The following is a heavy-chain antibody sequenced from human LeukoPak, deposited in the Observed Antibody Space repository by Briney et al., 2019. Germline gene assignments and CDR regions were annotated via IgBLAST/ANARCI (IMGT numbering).Heavy chain of an antibody. CDR2: ISAYNGNT. Sequence: ASVKVSCKASGYTFTSYGISWVRQAPGQGPEWMGWISAYNGNTNYAQKLQGRVTMTTDTSTSTAYMELRSLRSDDTAVYYCARDRGTYCSSTSCYPMGYWGQGTLVTVSS. V-gene: IGHV1-18*04. D-gene: IGHD2-2*01. CDR1: GYTFTSYG. J-gene: IGHJ4*02. CDR3: ARDRGTYCSSTSCYPMGY.